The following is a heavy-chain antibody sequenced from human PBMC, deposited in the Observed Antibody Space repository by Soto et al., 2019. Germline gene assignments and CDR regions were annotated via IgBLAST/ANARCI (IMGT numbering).Heavy chain of an antibody. V-gene: IGHV4-34*01. CDR2: ISHSGTS. Sequence: QLQLQQWGAGLLKPSETLSLTCAVYGGSLSAYYWSWVRQTPGKGLEWIGEISHSGTSNYNPSLKSRVTISADMSKNQFFLKLNSVTAADTAVYYCARGEAYSTYQSRWGQGTLVTVSS. J-gene: IGHJ4*02. CDR3: ARGEAYSTYQSR. CDR1: GGSLSAYY. D-gene: IGHD4-4*01.